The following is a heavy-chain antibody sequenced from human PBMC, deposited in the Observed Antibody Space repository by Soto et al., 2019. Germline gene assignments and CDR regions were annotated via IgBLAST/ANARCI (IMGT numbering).Heavy chain of an antibody. CDR2: IIPIFGTA. Sequence: SVKVSCKASGGTFSSYAISWVRQAPGQGLEWMGGIIPIFGTANYAQKFQGRVTITADESTSTAYMELSSLRSEDTAVYYCARVRDPKLRFLEWSSNDYYYGMDVCGQGTTVTVPS. J-gene: IGHJ6*02. D-gene: IGHD3-3*01. CDR1: GGTFSSYA. CDR3: ARVRDPKLRFLEWSSNDYYYGMDV. V-gene: IGHV1-69*13.